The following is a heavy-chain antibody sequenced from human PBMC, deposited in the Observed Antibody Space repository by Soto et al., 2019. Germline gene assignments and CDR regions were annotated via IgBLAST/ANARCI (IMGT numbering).Heavy chain of an antibody. CDR2: IYYSGST. CDR1: GGSISSYY. J-gene: IGHJ6*03. Sequence: SETLSLTCPVSGGSISSYYWSWIRQPPGKGLEWIGYIYYSGSTNYNPSLKSRVTISVDTSKNQFSLKLSSVTAADTAVYYCARKARAIFGVVNGPYYYYMDVWGKGTTVTVSS. D-gene: IGHD3-3*01. CDR3: ARKARAIFGVVNGPYYYYMDV. V-gene: IGHV4-59*08.